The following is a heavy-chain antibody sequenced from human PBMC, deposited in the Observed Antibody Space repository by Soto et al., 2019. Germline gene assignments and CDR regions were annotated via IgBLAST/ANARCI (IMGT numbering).Heavy chain of an antibody. J-gene: IGHJ1*01. CDR1: GGSISSVGYY. D-gene: IGHD3-22*01. CDR3: ARNKMARVPAGEDYYDSSDIPTLPAH. V-gene: IGHV4-31*03. Sequence: PSETLSLTCTVSGGSISSVGYYWSWIRQHPGKGLEWIGYIYYSGSTYYNPSLKSRVTISVDTSKNQFSLKLSSVTAADTAVYYCARNKMARVPAGEDYYDSSDIPTLPAHWGQGTLVTVSS. CDR2: IYYSGST.